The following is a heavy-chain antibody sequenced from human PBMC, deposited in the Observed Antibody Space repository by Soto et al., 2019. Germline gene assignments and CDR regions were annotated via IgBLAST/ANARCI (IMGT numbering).Heavy chain of an antibody. D-gene: IGHD2-21*02. CDR1: GDTFTNYY. CDR3: ARGGHVVVVTAALDY. J-gene: IGHJ4*02. CDR2: VNPSGGHT. V-gene: IGHV1-46*01. Sequence: QVQLMQSGAEVKKPGASVKVSCKASGDTFTNYYIHWVRQAPGQGLEWMGTVNPSGGHTTYAQHFLGEMTMTRETSTSTLYMELNWLTTDEQAGYYCARGGHVVVVTAALDYWGQGTLVTVSS.